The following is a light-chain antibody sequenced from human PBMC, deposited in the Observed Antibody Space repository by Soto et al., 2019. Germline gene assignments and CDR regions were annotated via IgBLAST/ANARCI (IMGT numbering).Light chain of an antibody. CDR3: HQYGISP. J-gene: IGKJ4*01. CDR1: QSVSSY. CDR2: DAS. V-gene: IGKV3-11*01. Sequence: VLTQSPATLSVSPGDSATLSCRASQSVSSYLAWYQQKPGQAPRLLIYDASNRATGTPARFSGSGSGTAFTLTISRLEPEDFGVYYCHQYGISPFGGGTKVDIK.